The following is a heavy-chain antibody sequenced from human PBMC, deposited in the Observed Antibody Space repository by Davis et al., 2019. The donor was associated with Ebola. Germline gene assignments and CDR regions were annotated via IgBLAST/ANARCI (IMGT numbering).Heavy chain of an antibody. CDR1: GFTFSSYG. J-gene: IGHJ4*02. CDR3: AKSLDSSDYYRYYFDH. Sequence: GESLKISCAASGFTFSSYGMHWVRQAPGKGLEWVAFIRYDGSNKDYADSVKGRFTISRDNSKKTLYLQMSSLRVEDTAVYYCAKSLDSSDYYRYYFDHWGQGTLVTVSS. D-gene: IGHD3-22*01. V-gene: IGHV3-30*02. CDR2: IRYDGSNK.